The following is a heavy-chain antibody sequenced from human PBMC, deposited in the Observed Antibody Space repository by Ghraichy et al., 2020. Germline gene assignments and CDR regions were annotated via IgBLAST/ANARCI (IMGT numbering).Heavy chain of an antibody. CDR2: IYYSGST. Sequence: SETLSLTCTVSGGSISSYYWSWIRQPPGKGLELIGYIYYSGSTNYNPSLKSRVTISVDTSKNQFSLKLSSVTAADTAVYYCARAGGQLEYYYYYGMDVWGQGTTVTVSS. J-gene: IGHJ6*02. CDR3: ARAGGQLEYYYYYGMDV. D-gene: IGHD2-2*01. V-gene: IGHV4-59*01. CDR1: GGSISSYY.